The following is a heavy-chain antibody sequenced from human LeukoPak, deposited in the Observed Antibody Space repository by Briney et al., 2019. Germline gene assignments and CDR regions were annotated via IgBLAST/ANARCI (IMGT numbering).Heavy chain of an antibody. D-gene: IGHD6-19*01. CDR2: INPNSGGT. Sequence: GASVKVSCKASGYTFTGYYMHWVRQAPGQGLEWMGWINPNSGGTNYAQKFQGRVTMTRDTSISTAYMELSRLRSDDTAVYYCARGDLRSGWYLQGDYWGQGTLDTVSS. V-gene: IGHV1-2*02. CDR1: GYTFTGYY. CDR3: ARGDLRSGWYLQGDY. J-gene: IGHJ4*02.